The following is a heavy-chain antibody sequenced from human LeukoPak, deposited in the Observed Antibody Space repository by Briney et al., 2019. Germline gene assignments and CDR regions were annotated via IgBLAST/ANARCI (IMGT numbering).Heavy chain of an antibody. CDR1: GGSISSYY. CDR2: IYYTGST. J-gene: IGHJ4*02. D-gene: IGHD4-23*01. V-gene: IGHV4-59*01. CDR3: AGDGGGIYFDS. Sequence: SETLSLTCTVSGGSISSYYWSWIRQPPGKGLEWIGYIYYTGSTNYIPSLKSRVTISIDTSKNQFSLKLSSVTAADRAVYYCAGDGGGIYFDSWGQGNLVTVSS.